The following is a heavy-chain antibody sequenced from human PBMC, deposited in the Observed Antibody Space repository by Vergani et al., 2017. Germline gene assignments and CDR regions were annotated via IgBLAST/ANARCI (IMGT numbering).Heavy chain of an antibody. V-gene: IGHV1-2*02. J-gene: IGHJ4*02. CDR1: GYTFTGYY. Sequence: QVQLVQSGAEVKKPGASVKVSCKASGYTFTGYYMHWVRQAPGQGLEWMGWINPNSGGTNYAKKFQGRVTMTRDTSISTAYMELSRLRSDDTAVYYCARDSKGTDYWGQGTLVTVSS. D-gene: IGHD4-11*01. CDR3: ARDSKGTDY. CDR2: INPNSGGT.